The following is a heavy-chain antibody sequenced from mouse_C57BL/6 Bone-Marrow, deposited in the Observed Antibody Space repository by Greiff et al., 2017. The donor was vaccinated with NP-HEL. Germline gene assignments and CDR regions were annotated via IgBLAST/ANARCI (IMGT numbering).Heavy chain of an antibody. Sequence: QVQLQQPGAELVKPGASVTMSCKASGYTFTSYWITWVKQRPGHGLEWIGDIYPGSGSTNYNEKFKSKATLTVDTSSSTAYMQLSSLTSEDSAGYYCARSGTTVGGYWGQGTTLTVSS. D-gene: IGHD1-1*01. CDR2: IYPGSGST. CDR1: GYTFTSYW. CDR3: ARSGTTVGGY. J-gene: IGHJ2*01. V-gene: IGHV1-55*01.